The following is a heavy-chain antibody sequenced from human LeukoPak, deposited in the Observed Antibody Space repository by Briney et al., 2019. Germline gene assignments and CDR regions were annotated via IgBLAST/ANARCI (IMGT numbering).Heavy chain of an antibody. Sequence: GASVKVSCKASGYTFTSYDINWVRQATGQGQEWMGWMNPNSGNTGDAQKFQGRVTMTRNTSISTAYMELSSLRSEDTAVYYCARGGSYSGSYYGKYYYGMDVWGQGTTVTVSS. D-gene: IGHD1-26*01. CDR1: GYTFTSYD. V-gene: IGHV1-8*01. CDR2: MNPNSGNT. J-gene: IGHJ6*02. CDR3: ARGGSYSGSYYGKYYYGMDV.